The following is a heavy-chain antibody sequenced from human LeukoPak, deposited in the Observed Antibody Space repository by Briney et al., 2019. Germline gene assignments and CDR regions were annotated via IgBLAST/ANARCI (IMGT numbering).Heavy chain of an antibody. V-gene: IGHV4-4*07. D-gene: IGHD6-6*01. J-gene: IGHJ4*02. Sequence: SETLSLICTVSGGSINSFYWTWIRQPAGKGLEWIGRIYSSGSTNFNPSLKSRVTMSVDTSKNQFSLRLSSVTAADPAAYFCARENWRSKSIDFDSWGQGTLVTVSS. CDR2: IYSSGST. CDR1: GGSINSFY. CDR3: ARENWRSKSIDFDS.